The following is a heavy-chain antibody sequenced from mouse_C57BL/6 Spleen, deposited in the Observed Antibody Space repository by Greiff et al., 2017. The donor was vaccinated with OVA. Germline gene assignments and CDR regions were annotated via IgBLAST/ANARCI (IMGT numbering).Heavy chain of an antibody. Sequence: EVKLMESGAELVKPGASVKLSCTASGFNIKDYYMPWVKQRTEQGLEWIGRIDPEDGDTKYAPKFQGKDTITADTSSNTAYLQLSSLTSEDTAVYYCARSGGSSVYFDYWGQGTTLTVSS. D-gene: IGHD1-1*01. CDR3: ARSGGSSVYFDY. CDR1: GFNIKDYY. V-gene: IGHV14-2*01. J-gene: IGHJ2*01. CDR2: IDPEDGDT.